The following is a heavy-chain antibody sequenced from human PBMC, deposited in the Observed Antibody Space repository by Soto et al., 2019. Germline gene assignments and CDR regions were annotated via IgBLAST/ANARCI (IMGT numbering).Heavy chain of an antibody. D-gene: IGHD2-21*01. CDR1: GFTFSRYS. CDR2: ISSSSNSI. Sequence: PGGSLRLSCAASGFTFSRYSMNWVRQAPGKGLEWVSYISSSSNSIYYADSVRGRFTISRDNAKNSLHLQMNSLRAEDTAVYYCASPGECSTACCIRWGQGTLVTVS. CDR3: ASPGECSTACCIR. V-gene: IGHV3-48*01. J-gene: IGHJ4*02.